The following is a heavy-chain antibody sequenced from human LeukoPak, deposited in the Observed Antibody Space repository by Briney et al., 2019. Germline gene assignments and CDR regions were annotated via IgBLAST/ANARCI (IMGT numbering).Heavy chain of an antibody. CDR1: GFTFRSYD. D-gene: IGHD3-22*01. CDR3: AKVKDTSGSRFDY. V-gene: IGHV3-23*01. Sequence: GSLRLSCAASGFTFRSYDISWVRQAPGKGLEWVSDITGTGGNTHYADSVKGRFTISRDNSKNTLYLQMNSLRDEDTAVYYCAKVKDTSGSRFDYWGQGTLVTVSS. J-gene: IGHJ4*02. CDR2: ITGTGGNT.